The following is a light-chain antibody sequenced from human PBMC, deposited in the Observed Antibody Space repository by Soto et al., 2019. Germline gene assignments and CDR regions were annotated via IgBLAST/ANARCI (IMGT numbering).Light chain of an antibody. Sequence: QPVLTQPPSASGTPGQRVTISCSGSSSNIGRNYVYWYQQLPGTAPKLLIYRNNQRPSGVPDRFSGSKSGTLASLAISGLRSEDEADYYCATWDDSLSAWVFGGGTQLTVL. CDR2: RNN. CDR1: SSNIGRNY. J-gene: IGLJ3*02. CDR3: ATWDDSLSAWV. V-gene: IGLV1-47*01.